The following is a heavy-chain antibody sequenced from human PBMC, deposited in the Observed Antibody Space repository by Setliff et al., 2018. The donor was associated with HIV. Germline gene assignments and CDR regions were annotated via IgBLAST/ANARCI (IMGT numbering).Heavy chain of an antibody. CDR2: IYSTDTT. V-gene: IGHV4-4*09. Sequence: PSETLSLTCTVSAVSISGYSWSWIRQSPGKGLEWIGSIYSTDTTNHNPSLESRVTISVDKSKNQFSLKLSSATATDTAVYYCARHGLRFLACFDYWGQGALVTVSS. CDR3: ARHGLRFLACFDY. J-gene: IGHJ4*02. D-gene: IGHD3-3*01. CDR1: AVSISGYS.